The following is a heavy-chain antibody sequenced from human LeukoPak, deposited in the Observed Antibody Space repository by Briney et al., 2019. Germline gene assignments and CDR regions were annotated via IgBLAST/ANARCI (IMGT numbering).Heavy chain of an antibody. J-gene: IGHJ3*02. CDR2: VYYSGNT. CDR3: ARVTEYCSGGSCYSGAFDI. Sequence: SETLSLTCTVSGGSISSYYWSWIRQPPGKGLEWIGYVYYSGNTNYNPSLKSRVTISVDTSKKQFSLRLSSVTAADTAVYYCARVTEYCSGGSCYSGAFDIWGQGTVVTVSS. CDR1: GGSISSYY. D-gene: IGHD2-15*01. V-gene: IGHV4-59*01.